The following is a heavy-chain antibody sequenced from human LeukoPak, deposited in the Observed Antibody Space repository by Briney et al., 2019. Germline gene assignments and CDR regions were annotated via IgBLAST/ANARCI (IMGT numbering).Heavy chain of an antibody. Sequence: SETLSLTCTVSGGSISSSSYFWGWIRQTPGKGLEWIGSIYYTGGTYYSPSLKSRVTISVDTSKNQYSLKLSSVTAADTAVYYCARHGGTRVTLVEVYYFDYWGQGILVTVSS. J-gene: IGHJ4*02. D-gene: IGHD4-11*01. CDR2: IYYTGGT. CDR3: ARHGGTRVTLVEVYYFDY. CDR1: GGSISSSSYF. V-gene: IGHV4-39*01.